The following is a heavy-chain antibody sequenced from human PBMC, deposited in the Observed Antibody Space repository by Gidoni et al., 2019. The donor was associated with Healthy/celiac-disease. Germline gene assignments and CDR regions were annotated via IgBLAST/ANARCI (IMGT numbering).Heavy chain of an antibody. J-gene: IGHJ3*02. D-gene: IGHD2-15*01. V-gene: IGHV1-69*06. Sequence: QVQLVQSGAEVKKPGSSVKVSCKASGGTFSSYAISWVRQAPGQGLEWMGGIIPIFGTANYAQKCQGRVTITADKSTSTAYMELSSLRSEDTIVYYCARGSLLVLDGAFDIWGQGTMVTVSS. CDR3: ARGSLLVLDGAFDI. CDR2: IIPIFGTA. CDR1: GGTFSSYA.